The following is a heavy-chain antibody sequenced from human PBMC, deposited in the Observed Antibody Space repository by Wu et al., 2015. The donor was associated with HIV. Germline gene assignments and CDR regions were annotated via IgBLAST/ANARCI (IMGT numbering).Heavy chain of an antibody. D-gene: IGHD3-10*01. J-gene: IGHJ6*03. CDR2: SIPILGTP. CDR1: GGTFSRYA. V-gene: IGHV1-69*05. CDR3: ARCYYGSGSYYYYYYYMDV. Sequence: QVQLVQSGAEVKKPGSSVKVSCKVFGGTFSRYAISWVRQAPGQGLEWMGGSIPILGTPKYAQKFQGRVTITTDESTSTPYMELSSLRSEDTAVYYCARCYYGSGSYYYYYYYMDVWGKGTTVTVSS.